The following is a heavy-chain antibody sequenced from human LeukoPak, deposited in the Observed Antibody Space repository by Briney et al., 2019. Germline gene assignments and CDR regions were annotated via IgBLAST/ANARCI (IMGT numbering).Heavy chain of an antibody. CDR3: ARGGYYYDHSGYYSFDN. D-gene: IGHD3-22*01. CDR1: GFTFSTYW. CDR2: ISTDGSTDGIST. V-gene: IGHV3-74*01. Sequence: SGGSLRLSCAASGFTFSTYWMHWVRQAPGKGLVWVSRISTDGSTDGISTTYADSVKGRFTISRDNAENTLYLQMNSLRAEDTAVYYCARGGYYYDHSGYYSFDNWGQGTLVTVSS. J-gene: IGHJ4*02.